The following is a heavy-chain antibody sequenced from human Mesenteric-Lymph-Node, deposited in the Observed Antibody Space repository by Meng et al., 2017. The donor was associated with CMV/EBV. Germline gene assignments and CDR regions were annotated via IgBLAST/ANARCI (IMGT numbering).Heavy chain of an antibody. V-gene: IGHV5-51*01. CDR2: IYPGDSDT. CDR1: GYSFAGYW. Sequence: GESLKISCRGSGYSFAGYWIGWVRQMPGKGLEWMGIIYPGDSDTRYSPSFQGQVTISADKSISTAYLQWSSLKASDTAMYYCARQVNWKPSAFDIWGQGTMVTVSS. CDR3: ARQVNWKPSAFDI. D-gene: IGHD1-20*01. J-gene: IGHJ3*02.